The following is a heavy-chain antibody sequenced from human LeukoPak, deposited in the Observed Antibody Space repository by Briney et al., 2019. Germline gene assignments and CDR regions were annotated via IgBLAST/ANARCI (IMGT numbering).Heavy chain of an antibody. V-gene: IGHV3-48*03. J-gene: IGHJ4*02. CDR2: ISSSGSTI. Sequence: PGGSLRLSCAVSAFTFSSYEMNWVRQAPGKGLEWVSYISSSGSTIYYADSVKGGFTISRDNAKKSLYLQMNSLRAEDTAVYYCARMGLWLPYYFDYWGQGTLVTVSS. CDR1: AFTFSSYE. D-gene: IGHD5-18*01. CDR3: ARMGLWLPYYFDY.